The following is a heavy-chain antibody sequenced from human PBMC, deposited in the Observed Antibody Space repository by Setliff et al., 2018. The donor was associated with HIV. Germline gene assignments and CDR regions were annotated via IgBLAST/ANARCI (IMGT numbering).Heavy chain of an antibody. CDR3: ARVQYFNSGGYWATIRHYYYMDV. Sequence: GGSLRLSCEASGFTFSSYWMSWVRQAPGKGLEWVANINQDASKKYYVDSVKGRFTISRDNAENSLFLQMNSLRAEDTAVYYCARVQYFNSGGYWATIRHYYYMDVWGKGTAVTVSS. V-gene: IGHV3-7*01. J-gene: IGHJ6*03. D-gene: IGHD3-22*01. CDR2: INQDASKK. CDR1: GFTFSSYW.